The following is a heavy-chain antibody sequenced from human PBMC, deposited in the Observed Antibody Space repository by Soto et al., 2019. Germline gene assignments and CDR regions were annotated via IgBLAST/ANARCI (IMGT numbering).Heavy chain of an antibody. D-gene: IGHD2-2*01. CDR1: GGTFSSYA. Sequence: ASVKVSCKASGGTFSSYAISWVRQAPGQGLEWMGGIIPIFGTANYAQKFQGRVTITADESTSTAYMELSSLRSEDTAVYYCARLNCRRISCYRPSYCGMAAWGKGTRVTFP. V-gene: IGHV1-69*13. CDR3: ARLNCRRISCYRPSYCGMAA. J-gene: IGHJ6*04. CDR2: IIPIFGTA.